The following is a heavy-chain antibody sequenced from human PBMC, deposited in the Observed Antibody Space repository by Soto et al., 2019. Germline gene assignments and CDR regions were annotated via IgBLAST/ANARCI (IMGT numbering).Heavy chain of an antibody. CDR2: IYYSGST. Sequence: SETLSLTCTVSGGSISSYDWSWIRQPPGKGLEWIGYIYYSGSTNYNPSLKSRVTISVDTSKNQFSLKLSSVTAADTAVYYCARMIAAAYGMDVWGQGTTVTVSS. V-gene: IGHV4-59*01. CDR3: ARMIAAAYGMDV. J-gene: IGHJ6*02. D-gene: IGHD6-13*01. CDR1: GGSISSYD.